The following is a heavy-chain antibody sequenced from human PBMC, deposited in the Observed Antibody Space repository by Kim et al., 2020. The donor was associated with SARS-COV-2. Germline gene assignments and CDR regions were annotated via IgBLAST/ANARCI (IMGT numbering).Heavy chain of an antibody. D-gene: IGHD6-19*01. V-gene: IGHV4-4*08. CDR2: T. Sequence: TYYNPSLKSRVTMSVDTSKNQFSLRLSSVSAADTAVYYCATRSSGWYFDYWGQGTLVTVSS. J-gene: IGHJ4*02. CDR3: ATRSSGWYFDY.